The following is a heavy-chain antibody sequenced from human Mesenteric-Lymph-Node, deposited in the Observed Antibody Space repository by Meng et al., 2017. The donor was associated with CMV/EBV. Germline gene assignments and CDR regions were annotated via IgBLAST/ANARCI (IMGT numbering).Heavy chain of an antibody. J-gene: IGHJ5*02. Sequence: GGSLRLSCAASGFTVSSNYMSRARQAPGKGLEWVANINEDGSQKYYADSLKGRFTISRDNAKNSLYLQVISLRAEDTALYYCAKQLTGSAAWWFDPWGQGTVVTVSS. CDR3: AKQLTGSAAWWFDP. CDR1: GFTVSSNY. CDR2: INEDGSQK. D-gene: IGHD1-1*01. V-gene: IGHV3-7*01.